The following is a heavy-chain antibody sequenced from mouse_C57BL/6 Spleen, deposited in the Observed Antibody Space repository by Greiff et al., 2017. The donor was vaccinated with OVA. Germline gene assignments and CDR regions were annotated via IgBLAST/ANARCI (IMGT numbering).Heavy chain of an antibody. CDR2: ISSGSSTI. D-gene: IGHD2-3*01. V-gene: IGHV5-17*01. J-gene: IGHJ1*03. CDR3: ARNGYYEYFDV. CDR1: GFTFSDYG. Sequence: EVKVVESGGGLVKPGGSLKLSCAASGFTFSDYGMHWVRQAPEKGLEWVAYISSGSSTIYYADTVKGRFTISRDNAKNTLFLQMNSLRSEDTAMYYFARNGYYEYFDVWGTGTTVTVSS.